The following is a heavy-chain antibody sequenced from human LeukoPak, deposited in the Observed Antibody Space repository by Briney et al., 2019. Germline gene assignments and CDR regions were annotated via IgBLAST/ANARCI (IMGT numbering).Heavy chain of an antibody. CDR3: ARRFVGYDSTWGASDI. J-gene: IGHJ3*02. V-gene: IGHV4-59*08. CDR2: IYYSGNT. CDR1: GGSISGYY. D-gene: IGHD3-22*01. Sequence: SETLSLTCTVSGGSISGYYWSWIRQPPGKGLEWIGYIYYSGNTNYNPSLRSRVTMSVDTSKNQFSLKLTSVTAADTAVYYCARRFVGYDSTWGASDIWGQGTMVTVSS.